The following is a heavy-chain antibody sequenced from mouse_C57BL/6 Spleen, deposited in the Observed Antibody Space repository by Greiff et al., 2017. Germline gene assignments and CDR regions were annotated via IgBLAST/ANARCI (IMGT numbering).Heavy chain of an antibody. CDR3: TRSLLGSFAY. CDR2: IDPETGGT. Sequence: VQLQQSGAELVRPGASVTLSCKASGYTFTDYEMHWVKQTPVHGLEWIGAIDPETGGTAYNQKFKGKAILTADKSSSTAYMELRSLTSEDSAVYYCTRSLLGSFAYWGQGTLVTVSA. D-gene: IGHD4-1*01. CDR1: GYTFTDYE. J-gene: IGHJ3*01. V-gene: IGHV1-15*01.